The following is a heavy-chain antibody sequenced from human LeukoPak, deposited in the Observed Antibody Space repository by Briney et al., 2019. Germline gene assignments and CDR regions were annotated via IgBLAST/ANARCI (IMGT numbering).Heavy chain of an antibody. CDR3: ASPASSGYYFDY. CDR1: GFTFSSYS. CDR2: ISSSSSYI. J-gene: IGHJ4*02. Sequence: GGSLRLSCAASGFTFSSYSMNWVRQAPGKGLEWVSSISSSSSYIYYADSVKGRFTISRDNAKNSLHLQMNSLRAEDTAVYYCASPASSGYYFDYWGQGTLVTVSS. V-gene: IGHV3-21*01. D-gene: IGHD3-22*01.